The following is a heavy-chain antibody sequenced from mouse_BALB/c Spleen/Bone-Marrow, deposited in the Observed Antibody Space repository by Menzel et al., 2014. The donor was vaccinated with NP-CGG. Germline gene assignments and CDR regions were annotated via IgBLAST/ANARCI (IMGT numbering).Heavy chain of an antibody. V-gene: IGHV5-17*02. Sequence: EVQLVESGGGLVQPGGSRKLSCAASGFTFSSFGMHWVRQAPEKGLEWVAYISSGSSNINYADTVKGRFTISRDNPKNTLFLQMTSLRSEDTAMYYCARWGYYYAMDYWGQGTSVTVSS. CDR1: GFTFSSFG. CDR3: ARWGYYYAMDY. J-gene: IGHJ4*01. D-gene: IGHD2-2*01. CDR2: ISSGSSNI.